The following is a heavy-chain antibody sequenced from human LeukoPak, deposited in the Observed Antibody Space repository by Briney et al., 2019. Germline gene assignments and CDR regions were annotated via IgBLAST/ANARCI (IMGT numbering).Heavy chain of an antibody. CDR2: IYYSGST. CDR1: GGSISSYY. CDR3: ARDCEEVGQLLQFDP. J-gene: IGHJ5*02. V-gene: IGHV4-59*01. Sequence: SETLSLTCTVSGGSISSYYWSWIRQPPGKGLEWIGYIYYSGSTNYNPSLKSRVTISVDTSKNQFSLKLSSVTAADTAVYYCARDCEEVGQLLQFDPWGQGTLVTVSS. D-gene: IGHD2-2*01.